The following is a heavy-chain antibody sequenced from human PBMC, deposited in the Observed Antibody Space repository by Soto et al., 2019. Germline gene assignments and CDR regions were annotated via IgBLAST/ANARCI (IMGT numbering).Heavy chain of an antibody. CDR3: ARDSFELSSRLLMVYASFLDY. J-gene: IGHJ4*02. CDR2: ISSSGSTI. D-gene: IGHD2-8*01. Sequence: QVQLVESGGGLVKPGGSLRLYCAASGFTFSDYYMSWIRQAPGKGLEWVSYISSSGSTIYYADSVKGRFTISRDNAKNSLYLQMNSLRAEDTAVYYCARDSFELSSRLLMVYASFLDYLGQGTLVTVSS. CDR1: GFTFSDYY. V-gene: IGHV3-11*01.